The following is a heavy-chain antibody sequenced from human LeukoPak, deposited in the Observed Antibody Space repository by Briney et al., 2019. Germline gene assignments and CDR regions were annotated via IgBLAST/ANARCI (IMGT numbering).Heavy chain of an antibody. Sequence: GGSLRLSCAASGFTFSSYWMSWVRQAPGKGLEWVAKIKQDGSENYYVDSVKGRFTISRNNTKNSLYLQMNSLRAEDTAVYYCARDDCSSISCYHNWFDPWGQGTLVTVSS. CDR2: IKQDGSEN. V-gene: IGHV3-7*01. D-gene: IGHD2-2*01. CDR1: GFTFSSYW. CDR3: ARDDCSSISCYHNWFDP. J-gene: IGHJ5*02.